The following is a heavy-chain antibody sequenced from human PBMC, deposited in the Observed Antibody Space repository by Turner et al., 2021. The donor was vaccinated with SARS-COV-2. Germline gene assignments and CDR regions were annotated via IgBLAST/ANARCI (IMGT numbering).Heavy chain of an antibody. D-gene: IGHD1-26*01. J-gene: IGHJ4*02. Sequence: QVHLVQSGAEVKQPGSSVKVSCKASGGTFSSDAISWVRQAHGQGLEWMGGIIPILDIANYAQKFQGRGTITADKSRSSAYMELSSLRSEDTAVYYCARDGKWEPLDYWGQGTLVTVSS. CDR1: GGTFSSDA. CDR3: ARDGKWEPLDY. V-gene: IGHV1-69*10. CDR2: IIPILDIA.